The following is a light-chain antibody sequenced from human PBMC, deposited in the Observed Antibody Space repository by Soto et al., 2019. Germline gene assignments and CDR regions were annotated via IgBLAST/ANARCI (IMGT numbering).Light chain of an antibody. V-gene: IGKV1-17*03. CDR1: QDISNY. Sequence: DIQMTQSPSAMSASVGDRVTITCRTSQDISNYLAWFQQKPGKVPKRLIYATSTFQSGVTSRFSGSRSGTEFTLTIRSLQPKEFGAYYGLEHHTYSPSFCQGTQLEIK. CDR2: ATS. J-gene: IGKJ2*01. CDR3: LEHHTYSPS.